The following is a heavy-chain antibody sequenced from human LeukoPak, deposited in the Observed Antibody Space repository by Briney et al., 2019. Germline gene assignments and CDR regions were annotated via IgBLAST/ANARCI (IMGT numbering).Heavy chain of an antibody. D-gene: IGHD6-13*01. CDR3: AVAAAGTYDY. Sequence: GGSLRLSCAASGFTFSSYSMNWVRQAPGKGLEWVSSISSSSSYIYYADSVKGRFTISRDNAKNTLYLQMNSLRAEDTAVYYCAVAAAGTYDYWGQGTLVTVSS. CDR2: ISSSSSYI. V-gene: IGHV3-21*01. CDR1: GFTFSSYS. J-gene: IGHJ4*02.